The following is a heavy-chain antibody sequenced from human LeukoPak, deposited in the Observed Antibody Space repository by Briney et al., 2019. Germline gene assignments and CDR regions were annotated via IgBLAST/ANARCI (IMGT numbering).Heavy chain of an antibody. J-gene: IGHJ4*02. CDR2: IKQDGSEK. D-gene: IGHD6-13*01. Sequence: GGSLRLSCAASGFTFRSYWMSWVRQAPGKGLEWVANIKQDGSEKYYVDSVKGRFTISRDNAKNSLYLQMNSLRAEDTAVYYCASFIRQQLVHTDLDYWGQGTLVTVSS. CDR3: ASFIRQQLVHTDLDY. CDR1: GFTFRSYW. V-gene: IGHV3-7*02.